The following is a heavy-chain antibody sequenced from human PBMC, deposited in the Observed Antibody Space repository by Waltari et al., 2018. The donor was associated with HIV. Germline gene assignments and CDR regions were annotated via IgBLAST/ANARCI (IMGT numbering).Heavy chain of an antibody. CDR3: ATAGSTGTTRGY. V-gene: IGHV3-15*01. J-gene: IGHJ4*02. D-gene: IGHD1-1*01. Sequence: EVQLVESGGGLVKPGGSLRLSCVASGFNFTNAWMSWVRQAPGKGLEGVGRMKSKSDGGTTDYAAPVKGRFTISRDDSKDTLYLQVNSLKTDDTAVYYCATAGSTGTTRGYWGQGTLVTVSS. CDR2: MKSKSDGGTT. CDR1: GFNFTNAW.